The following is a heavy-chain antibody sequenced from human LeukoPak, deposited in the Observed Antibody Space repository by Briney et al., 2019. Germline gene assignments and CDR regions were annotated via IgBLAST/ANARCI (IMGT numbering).Heavy chain of an antibody. CDR1: GYTFTSYA. J-gene: IGHJ3*02. CDR3: ARYVAMFTAFDI. Sequence: ASVKVSCKASGYTFTSYAMHWVRQAPGQRLEWMGWINAGNGNTKYSQEFQGRLTITSDTSASTAYMELSSLRSEDMAVYYCARYVAMFTAFDIWGQGTMVTVSS. V-gene: IGHV1-3*03. D-gene: IGHD3-10*02. CDR2: INAGNGNT.